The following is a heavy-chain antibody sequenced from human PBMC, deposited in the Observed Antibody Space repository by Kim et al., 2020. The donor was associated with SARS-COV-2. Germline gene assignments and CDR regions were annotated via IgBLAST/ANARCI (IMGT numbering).Heavy chain of an antibody. CDR2: ISAYNGNT. J-gene: IGHJ4*02. D-gene: IGHD3-22*01. V-gene: IGHV1-18*04. Sequence: ASVKVSCKASGYTFTSYGISWVRQAPGQGLEWMGWISAYNGNTNYAQKPQGRVTMTTDTSTSTAYMELRSLRSDDTAVYYCARESMIVVAPDYWGQGTLVTVSS. CDR1: GYTFTSYG. CDR3: ARESMIVVAPDY.